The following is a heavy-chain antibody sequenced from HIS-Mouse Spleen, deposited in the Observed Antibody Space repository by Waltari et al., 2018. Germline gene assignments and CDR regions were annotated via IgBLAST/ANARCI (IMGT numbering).Heavy chain of an antibody. CDR1: GGSISSSSYS. V-gene: IGHV4-39*07. CDR3: AREIPYSSSWYDWYFDL. J-gene: IGHJ2*01. D-gene: IGHD6-13*01. Sequence: QLQLQESGPGLVKPSETLSLTCTVSGGSISSSSYSWGWIRQPPAKGLQWIGSIYYSGSTYYNLAVKSRVTIAVDTSKKQCSLKLSCVTAADTAVYYCAREIPYSSSWYDWYFDLWGRGTLVTVSS. CDR2: IYYSGST.